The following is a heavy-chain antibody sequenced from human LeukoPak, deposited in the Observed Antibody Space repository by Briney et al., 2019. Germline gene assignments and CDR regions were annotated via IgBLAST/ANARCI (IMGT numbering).Heavy chain of an antibody. CDR2: ISYDGSNK. J-gene: IGHJ6*03. CDR1: GFTFSSYA. D-gene: IGHD3-10*01. V-gene: IGHV3-30*04. CDR3: AKAQGGFGAFYYYYYMDV. Sequence: GGSLRLSCAASGFTFSSYAMHWVRQAPGKGLEWVAVISYDGSNKYYADSVKGRFTISRDNSKNTLYLQMNSLRAEDTAVYYCAKAQGGFGAFYYYYYMDVWGKGTTVTISS.